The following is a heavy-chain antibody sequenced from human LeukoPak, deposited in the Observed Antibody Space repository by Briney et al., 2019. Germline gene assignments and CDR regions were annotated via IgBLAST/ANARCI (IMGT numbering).Heavy chain of an antibody. CDR3: ARGIEAAGSLFDY. CDR1: GFTFSDHY. D-gene: IGHD6-13*01. Sequence: SGGSLRLSCAASGFTFSDHYLSWIRQAPGKGLEWVSYTSSSASTINYADSVRGRFTISRDNAKNSLYLQMNSLRAEDTAVYYCARGIEAAGSLFDYWGQGTLVTVSS. CDR2: TSSSASTI. J-gene: IGHJ4*02. V-gene: IGHV3-11*04.